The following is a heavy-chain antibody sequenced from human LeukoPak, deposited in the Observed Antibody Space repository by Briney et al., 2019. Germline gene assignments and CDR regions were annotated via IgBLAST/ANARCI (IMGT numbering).Heavy chain of an antibody. Sequence: SETLSPTCTVSGYSTSSGYYWGWIRQPPGKDLEWIGDIYSNGSTHYNPSLKSRVTISVVTSKTQFSLRLSSVTAADTAVYFCARSTNDYWSRSNGFDIWGQGTMVTVSS. J-gene: IGHJ3*02. CDR2: IYSNGST. CDR1: GYSTSSGYY. CDR3: ARSTNDYWSRSNGFDI. D-gene: IGHD3-3*01. V-gene: IGHV4-38-2*02.